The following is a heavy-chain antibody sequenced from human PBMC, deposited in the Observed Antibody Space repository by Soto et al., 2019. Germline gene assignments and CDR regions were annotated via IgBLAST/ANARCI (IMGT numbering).Heavy chain of an antibody. D-gene: IGHD2-2*01. Sequence: GGSLRLSCAASGFTFSSYGMHWVRQAPGKGLEWVAHMNEDASDKYYVDSVKGRFTISRDKAKNSIYLQMNSLRVEDTAVYYCVSSDRSSDQNFWGQGTQVTVSS. V-gene: IGHV3-7*01. CDR2: MNEDASDK. CDR1: GFTFSSYG. J-gene: IGHJ4*02. CDR3: VSSDRSSDQNF.